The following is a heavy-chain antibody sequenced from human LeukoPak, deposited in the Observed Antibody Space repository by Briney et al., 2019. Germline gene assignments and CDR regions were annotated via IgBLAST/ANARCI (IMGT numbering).Heavy chain of an antibody. V-gene: IGHV4-4*07. CDR2: IYTSGST. CDR3: ARDQWELLRRAFDV. J-gene: IGHJ3*01. CDR1: GGSISSYY. Sequence: PSETLSLTCTVSGGSISSYYWSWIRQPAGKGLEWIGRIYTSGSTNYNPSLKSRVTMSVDTSKNQFSLKLSSVTAADTAVYYCARDQWELLRRAFDVWGQGTMVTVSS. D-gene: IGHD1-26*01.